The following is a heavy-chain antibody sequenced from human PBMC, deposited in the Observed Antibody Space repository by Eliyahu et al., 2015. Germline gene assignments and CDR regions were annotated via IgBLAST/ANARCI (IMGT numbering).Heavy chain of an antibody. CDR1: GFSLSTSGVG. CDR3: AHSQTHYDFWTGYPTWLDP. V-gene: IGHV2-5*02. Sequence: QITLKESGPTVVKPTQTLTLTCTFXGFSLSTSGVGXGWIRQPPGKALEWLGIIFWDDDKRYSPSLKSRLTITKGTSMNQVVLTMTNMDPVDTATYYCAHSQTHYDFWTGYPTWLDPWGQGTQVTVSS. CDR2: IFWDDDK. J-gene: IGHJ5*02. D-gene: IGHD3/OR15-3a*01.